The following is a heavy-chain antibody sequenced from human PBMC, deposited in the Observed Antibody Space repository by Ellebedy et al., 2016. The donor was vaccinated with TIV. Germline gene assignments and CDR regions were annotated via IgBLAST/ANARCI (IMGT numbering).Heavy chain of an antibody. CDR2: TNSDDRIT. CDR1: GFTFSTYW. J-gene: IGHJ4*02. CDR3: ARLGSSSGYQSLKSEDETLDY. D-gene: IGHD3-22*01. V-gene: IGHV3-74*03. Sequence: PGGSLRLSCAASGFTFSTYWMHWVRQAPGKGLVWVSRTNSDDRITSYADSVKGRFTISRDNAKNTLYLQMNSLRADDTAVYYCARLGSSSGYQSLKSEDETLDYWGQGILVTVSS.